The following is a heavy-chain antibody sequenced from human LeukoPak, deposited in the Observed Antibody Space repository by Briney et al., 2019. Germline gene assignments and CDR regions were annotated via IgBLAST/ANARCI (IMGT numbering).Heavy chain of an antibody. V-gene: IGHV4-39*01. CDR1: GGSISSSSYY. CDR3: ARGPRGVITTGYFDY. D-gene: IGHD3-10*01. CDR2: IYYSGST. Sequence: SETLSLTCTVSGGSISSSSYYWGWIRQPPGKGLEWIGSIYYSGSTYYNPSLKSRVTISVDTSKNQFSLKLSSVTAADTAVYYCARGPRGVITTGYFDYWGQGTLVTVSS. J-gene: IGHJ4*02.